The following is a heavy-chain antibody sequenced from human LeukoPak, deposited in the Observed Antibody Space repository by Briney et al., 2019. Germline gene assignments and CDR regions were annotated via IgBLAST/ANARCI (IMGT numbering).Heavy chain of an antibody. CDR3: ARGSRRDGYNYWNY. V-gene: IGHV4-59*12. J-gene: IGHJ4*02. CDR1: GGSMSSYY. Sequence: PSETLSLTCTVSGGSMSSYYWSWIRQSPWKGMEWIGYVSHTESTNYDSSLKSRVTISIDTSKNQFSLKLRSVTAADTAVYYCARGSRRDGYNYWNYWGQGTLVTVSS. CDR2: VSHTEST. D-gene: IGHD5-24*01.